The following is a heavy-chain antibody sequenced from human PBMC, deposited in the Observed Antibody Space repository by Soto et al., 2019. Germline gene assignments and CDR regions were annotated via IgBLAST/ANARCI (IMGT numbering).Heavy chain of an antibody. V-gene: IGHV3-30*18. CDR1: GFTFSSYG. Sequence: PGGSLRLSCAASGFTFSSYGMHWVRQAPGKGLEWVAVISYDGSNKYYADSVKGRFTISRDNSKNTLYLQMNSLRVEDTAVYYCAKRPHYYYGMDVWGQGTTVTV. CDR2: ISYDGSNK. CDR3: AKRPHYYYGMDV. J-gene: IGHJ6*02.